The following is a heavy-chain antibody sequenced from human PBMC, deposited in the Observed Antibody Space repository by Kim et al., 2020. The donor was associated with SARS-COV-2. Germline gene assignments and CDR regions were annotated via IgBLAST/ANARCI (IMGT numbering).Heavy chain of an antibody. CDR1: GGSISSGGYS. CDR3: ARSVSGYDLRGYYFDY. CDR2: IYHSGST. V-gene: IGHV4-30-2*01. J-gene: IGHJ4*02. D-gene: IGHD5-12*01. Sequence: SETLSLTCAVSGGSISSGGYSWSWIRQPPGKGLEWIGYIYHSGSTYYNPSLKSRVTISVDRSKNQFSLKLSSVTAADTAVYYCARSVSGYDLRGYYFDYWGQGTLVTVSS.